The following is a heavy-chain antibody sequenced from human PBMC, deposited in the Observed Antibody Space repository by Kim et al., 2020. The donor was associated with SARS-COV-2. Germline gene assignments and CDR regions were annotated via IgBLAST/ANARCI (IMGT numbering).Heavy chain of an antibody. CDR2: IKSKTDGGTT. CDR1: GFTFSNAW. V-gene: IGHV3-15*01. Sequence: GGSLRLSCAASGFTFSNAWMSWVRQAPGKGLEWVGRIKSKTDGGTTDYAAPVKGRFTISRDDSKNTLYLQMNSLKTEDTAVYYCTTDSYNWNYYYGMDVWGQGTTVTVSS. CDR3: TTDSYNWNYYYGMDV. D-gene: IGHD1-1*01. J-gene: IGHJ6*02.